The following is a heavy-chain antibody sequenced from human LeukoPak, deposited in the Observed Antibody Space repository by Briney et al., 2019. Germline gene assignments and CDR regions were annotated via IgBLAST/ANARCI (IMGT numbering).Heavy chain of an antibody. CDR1: GFTFSSYA. CDR3: AKHDGVTMVRGSPHHDY. CDR2: IRGSGGSP. D-gene: IGHD3-10*01. J-gene: IGHJ4*02. V-gene: IGHV3-23*01. Sequence: QPGGSLRLSCVASGFTFSSYAMGWVRQAPGKGLEGVSAIRGSGGSPYNPDSAKGRFTISRDNSKNTLYLQINSLTAEDTAVYYCAKHDGVTMVRGSPHHDYWGQGTLATVSS.